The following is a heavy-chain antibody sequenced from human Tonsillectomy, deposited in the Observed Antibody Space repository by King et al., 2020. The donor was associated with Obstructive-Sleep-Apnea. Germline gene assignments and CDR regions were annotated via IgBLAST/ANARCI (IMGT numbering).Heavy chain of an antibody. V-gene: IGHV4-59*01. CDR2: VFSRGGR. D-gene: IGHD6-19*01. CDR1: SGSIIDFY. CDR3: ARDRQWLVGAFDI. Sequence: QLQESGPGLLKPSETLSLTCTVSSGSIIDFYWGLVRQPPGKGLEWIGHVFSRGGRNYKSSLKSRVTISVDTSKNQLSLRLNSVTAADTAVYYCARDRQWLVGAFDIWGPGTTVTVSS. J-gene: IGHJ3*02.